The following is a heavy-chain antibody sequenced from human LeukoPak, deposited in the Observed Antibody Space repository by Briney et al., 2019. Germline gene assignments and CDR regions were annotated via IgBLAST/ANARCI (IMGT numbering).Heavy chain of an antibody. CDR2: IYYSGST. J-gene: IGHJ4*02. Sequence: SETLSLTCTVSGGSISSYYWSCIRQPPGKGLEWIGYIYYSGSTNYNPPLKSRVTISVDTSKNQLSLTLSSVTAADTAVYYCARGDPDYGDYYFDYWGQGTLVTVSS. CDR3: ARGDPDYGDYYFDY. CDR1: GGSISSYY. D-gene: IGHD4-17*01. V-gene: IGHV4-59*01.